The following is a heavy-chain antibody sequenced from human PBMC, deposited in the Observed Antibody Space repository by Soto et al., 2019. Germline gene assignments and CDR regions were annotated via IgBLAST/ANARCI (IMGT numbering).Heavy chain of an antibody. CDR2: IYHSGSA. V-gene: IGHV4-4*02. D-gene: IGHD1-26*01. CDR1: GGSISSTNW. CDR3: ARGRTGSIDY. J-gene: IGHJ4*02. Sequence: SETLSLTCAVSGGSISSTNWWTWVRQPPGKGLDWIGEIYHSGSANYNPSLKSRVTISVDKSNNQFSLRLNSVTAADTAVYYCARGRTGSIDYWGQGTLVTVCS.